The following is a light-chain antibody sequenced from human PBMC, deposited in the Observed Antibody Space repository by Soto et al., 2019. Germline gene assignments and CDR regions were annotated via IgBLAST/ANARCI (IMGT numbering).Light chain of an antibody. CDR3: SSYTSSSTSYV. CDR2: DVT. CDR1: SSDVGGYNS. J-gene: IGLJ1*01. V-gene: IGLV2-14*01. Sequence: QSVVTQPASVSGSPGQSITISCTGTSSDVGGYNSVSWHQQHPGKAPKLMIYDVTSRPSGVSNRFSGSKSGNTASLTISGLQAEDEADYYCSSYTSSSTSYVFGTGTKLTVL.